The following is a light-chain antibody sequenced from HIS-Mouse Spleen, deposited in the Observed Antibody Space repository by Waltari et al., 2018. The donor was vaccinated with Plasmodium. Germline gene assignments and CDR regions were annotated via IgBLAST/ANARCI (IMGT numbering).Light chain of an antibody. J-gene: IGKJ3*01. V-gene: IGKV1-13*02. CDR3: RQFNSYPST. Sequence: AIQLTQSPSSLSASVGDRVTITCQASQGISSALAWYQQKPGKAPKLLIYDASSLECGVATRFSGSGSGTDFTLTISSLQPEDVATYYCRQFNSYPSTFGPGTKVDIK. CDR1: QGISSA. CDR2: DAS.